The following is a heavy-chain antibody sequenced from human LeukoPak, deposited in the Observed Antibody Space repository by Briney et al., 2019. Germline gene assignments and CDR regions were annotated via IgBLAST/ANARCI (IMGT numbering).Heavy chain of an antibody. Sequence: RSGGSLRLSCAASGFTFSSYEMNWVRQAPGKGLEWVSYISSSGSTIYYADSVKGRFTISRDNAKNSLYLQMNSLRAEDTAVYYCAELGITIIGGVWGKGTTVTISS. CDR2: ISSSGSTI. V-gene: IGHV3-48*03. J-gene: IGHJ6*04. D-gene: IGHD3-10*02. CDR1: GFTFSSYE. CDR3: AELGITIIGGV.